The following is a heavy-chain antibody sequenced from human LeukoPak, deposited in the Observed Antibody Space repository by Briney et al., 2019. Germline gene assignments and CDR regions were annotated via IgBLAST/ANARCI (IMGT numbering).Heavy chain of an antibody. V-gene: IGHV1-46*01. Sequence: ASVKASCKASGYTFTSYYMHWVRQAPGQGLEWMGIINPSGGSTSYAQKFQGRVTMTRDTSISTAYMELSRLRSDDTAVYYCAAGIAVAGTFLTPLDVWGKGTTVTISS. CDR2: INPSGGST. CDR3: AAGIAVAGTFLTPLDV. CDR1: GYTFTSYY. D-gene: IGHD6-19*01. J-gene: IGHJ6*04.